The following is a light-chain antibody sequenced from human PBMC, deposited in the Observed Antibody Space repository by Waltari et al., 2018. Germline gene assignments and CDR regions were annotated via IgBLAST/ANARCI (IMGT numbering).Light chain of an antibody. V-gene: IGLV3-1*01. CDR1: ILGSKY. CDR2: QDI. CDR3: QALGSNRWV. Sequence: SSELTQPPSVSVSPGQTASITCAGDILGSKYASWYQHKPGQSPLRVVYQDINRPSVIHGRFSGSKSGNTAPLTIGWTLAMDDADYYCQALGSNRWVFGGGTNLTVL. J-gene: IGLJ3*02.